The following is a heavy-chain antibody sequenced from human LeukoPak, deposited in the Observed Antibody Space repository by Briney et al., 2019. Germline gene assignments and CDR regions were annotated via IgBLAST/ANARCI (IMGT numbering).Heavy chain of an antibody. CDR1: GFSFSSYS. V-gene: IGHV3-48*01. Sequence: GGSLRLSCAASGFSFSSYSLNWVRQAPGKGLEWLSYITSDSSSIFYADAVKGRFTISRDNARNSLFLQMNSLRAEDTAVYYCAKVYCSSTSCYTPGLAYFDYWGQGTLVTVSS. J-gene: IGHJ4*02. CDR3: AKVYCSSTSCYTPGLAYFDY. CDR2: ITSDSSSI. D-gene: IGHD2-2*02.